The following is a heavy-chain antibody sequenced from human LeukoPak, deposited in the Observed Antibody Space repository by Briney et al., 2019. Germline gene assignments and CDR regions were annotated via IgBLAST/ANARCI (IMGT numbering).Heavy chain of an antibody. V-gene: IGHV4-59*08. CDR2: INDKGST. D-gene: IGHD1-26*01. CDR1: GVSYSPCD. CDR3: ASGPWELDY. Sequence: PSETLSLTCTFSGVSYSPCDWAWIRQRPGKGLEWIGYINDKGSTYYSPSLESRVTISVDSSKKHFSLILTSVTAADTAVHYCASGPWELDYWGQGTLVTVSS. J-gene: IGHJ4*02.